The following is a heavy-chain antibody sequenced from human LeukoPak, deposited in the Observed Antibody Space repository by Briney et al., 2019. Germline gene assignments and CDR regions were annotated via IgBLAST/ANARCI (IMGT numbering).Heavy chain of an antibody. CDR3: ARDQYDSVWGSHRPYFDY. V-gene: IGHV1-18*01. J-gene: IGHJ4*02. D-gene: IGHD3-16*01. Sequence: GASVKVSCKASGYTFSSYGISWVRQAPGQGLEWMGWISVHNGDTKYAQKFQDRVIMTTDTSTNTAYMELWGLRSDDTAVYYCARDQYDSVWGSHRPYFDYWGQGTLVTVSS. CDR1: GYTFSSYG. CDR2: ISVHNGDT.